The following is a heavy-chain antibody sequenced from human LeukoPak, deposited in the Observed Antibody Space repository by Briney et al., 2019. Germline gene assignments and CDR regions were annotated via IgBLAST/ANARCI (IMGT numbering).Heavy chain of an antibody. V-gene: IGHV4-4*07. J-gene: IGHJ4*02. D-gene: IGHD3-3*01. Sequence: KPSETLSRTYTGSGGSISSYYWSWIRQPAGKGLEWIGRIYTSGSTNYNPSLKSRVTMSVDTSKNQFSLKLSSVTAADTAVYYCARSPVFWSGYYPYYFDYWGQGTLVTVSS. CDR3: ARSPVFWSGYYPYYFDY. CDR1: GGSISSYY. CDR2: IYTSGST.